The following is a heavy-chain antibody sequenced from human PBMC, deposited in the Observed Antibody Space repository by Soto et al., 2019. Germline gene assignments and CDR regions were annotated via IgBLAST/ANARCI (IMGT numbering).Heavy chain of an antibody. J-gene: IGHJ4*02. Sequence: PSETLSLTCTVSGGSISSGGYYWSWIRQHPGKGLEWIGYIYYSGSTYYNPSLKSRVTISVDTSKNQFSLKLSSVTAADTAVYYCARVYCSGGSCYGIDYWGQGTLVTVSS. CDR3: ARVYCSGGSCYGIDY. V-gene: IGHV4-31*03. D-gene: IGHD2-15*01. CDR1: GGSISSGGYY. CDR2: IYYSGST.